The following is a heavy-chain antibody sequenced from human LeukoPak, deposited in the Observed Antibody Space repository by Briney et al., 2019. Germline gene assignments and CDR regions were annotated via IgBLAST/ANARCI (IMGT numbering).Heavy chain of an antibody. D-gene: IGHD3-10*01. CDR2: IGGSRSGI. J-gene: IGHJ6*04. Sequence: GGSLRLSCAASGFTFSSYDMNCVGQAPGKGREGFSYIGGSRSGIYYADSVKGQFTISRDNARNSLYLQMNSLRAEDTAVYYCARSSFSHGMDVWGRGTTVTVSS. CDR3: ARSSFSHGMDV. CDR1: GFTFSSYD. V-gene: IGHV3-48*03.